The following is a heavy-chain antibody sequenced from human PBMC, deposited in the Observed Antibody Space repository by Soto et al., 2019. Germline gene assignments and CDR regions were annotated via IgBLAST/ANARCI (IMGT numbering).Heavy chain of an antibody. Sequence: SGPTLVNPTETLTLTCTVSGFSLSNARMGVSWIRQPPGKALEWLAHIFSNDEKSYSTSLKSRLTISKDTSNSQVVLTMTNMDPVDTATYYCARIPSYYDILTGYYKGPFDYWGQGTLVTVSS. J-gene: IGHJ4*02. V-gene: IGHV2-26*01. CDR1: GFSLSNARMG. D-gene: IGHD3-9*01. CDR3: ARIPSYYDILTGYYKGPFDY. CDR2: IFSNDEK.